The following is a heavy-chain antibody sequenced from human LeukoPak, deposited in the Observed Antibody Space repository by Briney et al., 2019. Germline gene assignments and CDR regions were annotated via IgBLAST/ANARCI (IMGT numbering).Heavy chain of an antibody. CDR3: TTVSLVIVSTTGGSF. Sequence: GGSLRLSCAASGFTFSRAWMSWVRQAPGKGLEWVGRIKSKTDGETTDYAAPVKGRFTLSRDDSKNTLYLQMNSLKTEDAGVYYCTTVSLVIVSTTGGSFWGQGTLVTVSS. CDR1: GFTFSRAW. CDR2: IKSKTDGETT. D-gene: IGHD5/OR15-5a*01. J-gene: IGHJ4*02. V-gene: IGHV3-15*01.